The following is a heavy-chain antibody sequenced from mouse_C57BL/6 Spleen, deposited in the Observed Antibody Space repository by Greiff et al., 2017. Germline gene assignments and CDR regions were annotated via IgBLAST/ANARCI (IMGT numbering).Heavy chain of an antibody. V-gene: IGHV1-22*01. CDR3: APNWDGFAY. CDR2: INPNNGGT. Sequence: EVQLQESGPELVKPGASVKMSCKASGYTFTDYNMHWVKQSHGKSLEWIGYINPNNGGTSYTQKFKGKATLTVNKSSSTAYMELRSLTSEDSAVYYCAPNWDGFAYWGQGTLVTVSA. CDR1: GYTFTDYN. J-gene: IGHJ3*01. D-gene: IGHD4-1*01.